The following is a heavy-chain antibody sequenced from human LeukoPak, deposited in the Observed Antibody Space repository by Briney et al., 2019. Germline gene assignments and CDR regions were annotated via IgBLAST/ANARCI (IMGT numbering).Heavy chain of an antibody. Sequence: GGSLRLSCAASGFTFRSYAMHWVRQAPGKGLEWVAVISYDGSNKYYADSVKGRFTISRDNSKNTLYLQMNSLRAEDTAVYYCARHLSGVTGYTYGRGINYWGQGTLVTVSS. CDR2: ISYDGSNK. D-gene: IGHD5-18*01. V-gene: IGHV3-30*04. CDR1: GFTFRSYA. J-gene: IGHJ4*02. CDR3: ARHLSGVTGYTYGRGINY.